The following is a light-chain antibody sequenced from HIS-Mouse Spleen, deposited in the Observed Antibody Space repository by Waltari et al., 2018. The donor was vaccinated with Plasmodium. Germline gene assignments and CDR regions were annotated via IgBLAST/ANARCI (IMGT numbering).Light chain of an antibody. CDR3: QVWDSSSDHRG. CDR2: DDS. Sequence: SYVLTQPPSVSVAPGQTARITCGGNNIGSKSVHWYQQKPGQAPVLVVDDDSDRPSGIHEVVSGSNAGNTATLPSSRVEAGDEADCYCQVWDSSSDHRGFGGGTKLAVL. J-gene: IGLJ3*02. V-gene: IGLV3-21*02. CDR1: NIGSKS.